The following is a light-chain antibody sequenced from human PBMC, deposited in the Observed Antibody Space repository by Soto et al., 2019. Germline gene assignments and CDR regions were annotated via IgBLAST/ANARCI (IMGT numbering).Light chain of an antibody. Sequence: AIQMTQSASCLSASVGDRVTITCRASQGIRNDLGWYQQKPGKAPNLLIYAASSLQSGVPSRFSGSGSGTDFTLTISSLQPEDFATYYCLQDYNYPWTFGQGTKVEIK. CDR3: LQDYNYPWT. CDR2: AAS. V-gene: IGKV1-6*01. CDR1: QGIRND. J-gene: IGKJ1*01.